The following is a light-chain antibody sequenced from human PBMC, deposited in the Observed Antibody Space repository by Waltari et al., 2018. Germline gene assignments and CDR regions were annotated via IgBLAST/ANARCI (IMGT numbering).Light chain of an antibody. CDR2: TAS. V-gene: IGKV1-39*01. Sequence: IQMTQYPSSLSASVGDRVTITCRASQSVASYLNWYQQKPGKAPKVLIYTASTLQSGVPSRFSGSGSGTDFTLTISSLQPEDFATYYCQQSYITPWTFGQGTKVAIK. CDR1: QSVASY. J-gene: IGKJ1*01. CDR3: QQSYITPWT.